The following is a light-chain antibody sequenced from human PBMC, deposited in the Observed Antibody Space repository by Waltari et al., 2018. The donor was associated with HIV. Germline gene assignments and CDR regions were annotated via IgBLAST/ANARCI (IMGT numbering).Light chain of an antibody. V-gene: IGLV2-23*02. CDR1: SSDVGGYNY. CDR3: CSYAGSSTWV. Sequence: QSALTQPASVSGSPGQSITIPCTVTSSDVGGYNYVSWYQQHPGKAPKLMIYDVSKRPSGVSNRFSGSKSGNTASLTISGLQAEDEADYHCCSYAGSSTWVFGGGTKLTVL. J-gene: IGLJ3*02. CDR2: DVS.